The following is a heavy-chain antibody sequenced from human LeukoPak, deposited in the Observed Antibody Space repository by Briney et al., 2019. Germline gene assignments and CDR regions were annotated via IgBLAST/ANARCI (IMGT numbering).Heavy chain of an antibody. CDR3: ALLNYDILTGYPPRTDY. CDR2: IYYSGST. CDR1: GGSISSYY. D-gene: IGHD3-9*01. V-gene: IGHV4-59*01. Sequence: SETLSLTCTVSGGSISSYYWSWLRQPPGKGLEWIGYIYYSGSTNYNPSLKSRVTISVATSKNQFSLKLSSVTAADTAVYYCALLNYDILTGYPPRTDYWGQGTLVTVSS. J-gene: IGHJ4*02.